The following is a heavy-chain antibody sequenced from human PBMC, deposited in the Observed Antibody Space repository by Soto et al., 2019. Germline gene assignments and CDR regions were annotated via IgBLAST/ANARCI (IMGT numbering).Heavy chain of an antibody. J-gene: IGHJ4*02. D-gene: IGHD2-8*01. CDR2: INPSSGSQ. CDR1: GYTFSRYY. CDR3: ARGVVVKVYEMGGPDY. V-gene: IGHV1-46*01. Sequence: QVQLVQSGAEVKKPGASVKVSCRTSGYTFSRYYMHWVRQAPGQGLEWMGIINPSSGSQNYAQKFLGRLTVTRDKSTSTDYMEMNGLTSEETAMYYCARGVVVKVYEMGGPDYWGQGTLVTVSS.